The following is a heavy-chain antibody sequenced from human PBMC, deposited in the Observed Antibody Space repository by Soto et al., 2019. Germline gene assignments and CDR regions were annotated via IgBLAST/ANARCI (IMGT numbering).Heavy chain of an antibody. V-gene: IGHV3-30-3*01. CDR1: GFTFSSYA. D-gene: IGHD4-4*01. CDR2: ISYDGSNK. CDR3: ARGGLLVTKNFDY. J-gene: IGHJ4*02. Sequence: GGSLRLSCAASGFTFSSYAMHWVRQAPGKGLEWVAVISYDGSNKYYADSVKGRFTISRDNSKNTLYLQMNSLRAEDTAVYYCARGGLLVTKNFDYWGQGTLVTVSS.